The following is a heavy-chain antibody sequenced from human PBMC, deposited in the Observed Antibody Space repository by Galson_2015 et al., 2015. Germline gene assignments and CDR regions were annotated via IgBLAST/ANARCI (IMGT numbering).Heavy chain of an antibody. V-gene: IGHV3-30*18. CDR1: GFTFSSYG. J-gene: IGHJ3*02. CDR3: AKYGSGSRTAFEI. D-gene: IGHD3-10*01. CDR2: ISY. Sequence: SLRLSCAASGFTFSSYGMHWVRQAPGKGLEWVAVISYVDSVKGRFTISRDNAKNSLYLQMNSLRAEDTAVYYCAKYGSGSRTAFEIWGQGTMVTVSS.